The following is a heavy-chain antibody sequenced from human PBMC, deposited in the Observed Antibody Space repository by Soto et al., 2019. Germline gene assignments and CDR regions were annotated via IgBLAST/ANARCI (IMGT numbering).Heavy chain of an antibody. J-gene: IGHJ3*02. Sequence: QVQLQESGPGLVKPSQTLSLTCTVSGGSISSGGYYWSWIRQHPGKGLEWIGYIYYSGSTYYNPSLKSRVXKSRDXXKNQFSLKLSSVTAADTAVYYCARPSRLERNAFDIWGQGTMVTVSS. V-gene: IGHV4-31*03. CDR3: ARPSRLERNAFDI. CDR1: GGSISSGGYY. CDR2: IYYSGST. D-gene: IGHD1-1*01.